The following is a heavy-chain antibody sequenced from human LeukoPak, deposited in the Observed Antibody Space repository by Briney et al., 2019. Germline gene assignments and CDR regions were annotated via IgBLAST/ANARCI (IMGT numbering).Heavy chain of an antibody. CDR1: GFTFSSYA. Sequence: GGSLRLSCAASGFTFSSYAMHWVRQAPGKGLEWVAVISYDGSNKYYADSVKGRFTISRDNSKNTLYLQMNSLRSEDTAVYYCARGPPYDFWSGYYNYFDYWGQGTLVTVSS. CDR3: ARGPPYDFWSGYYNYFDY. D-gene: IGHD3-3*01. CDR2: ISYDGSNK. J-gene: IGHJ4*02. V-gene: IGHV3-30*04.